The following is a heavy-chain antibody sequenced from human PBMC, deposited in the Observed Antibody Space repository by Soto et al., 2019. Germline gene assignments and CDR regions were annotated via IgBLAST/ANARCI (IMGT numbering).Heavy chain of an antibody. Sequence: QLQLQESGSGLVKPSQTLSLTCAVSGGSISCGGYSWSWIRQPPGKGLEWIGYIYHGESTYYNPSLKSRVTISVDRSKNQFSLKLSSVTAADTAVYYCARAEGGIFDYWGQGTLVTVSS. CDR3: ARAEGGIFDY. CDR2: IYHGEST. J-gene: IGHJ4*02. CDR1: GGSISCGGYS. V-gene: IGHV4-30-2*01.